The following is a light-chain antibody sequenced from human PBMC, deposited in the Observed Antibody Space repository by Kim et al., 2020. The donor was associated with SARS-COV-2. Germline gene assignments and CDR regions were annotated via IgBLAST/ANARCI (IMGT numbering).Light chain of an antibody. V-gene: IGLV3-21*04. CDR2: NDS. CDR3: QVWDSRSDHVV. Sequence: SYELTQPPSVSVAPGKTARITCGGNNIGSKSVHWYQQKPGQAPVLVIYNDSGRPSGIPERLSGSNSGNTATLTISRVEAGDEADYYCQVWDSRSDHVVFGGGTQLTVL. CDR1: NIGSKS. J-gene: IGLJ2*01.